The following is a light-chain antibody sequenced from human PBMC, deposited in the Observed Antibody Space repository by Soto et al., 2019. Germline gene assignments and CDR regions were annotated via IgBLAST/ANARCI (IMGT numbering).Light chain of an antibody. CDR3: SSYTASRTWF. J-gene: IGLJ1*01. Sequence: QSVLTQPASVSGSPGQSITISCTGTSSDVGGYNYVSWYQHHPGKAPKLMIFDVSNRPSGVSNRFSGSKSGNTASLTISGLQAEEEADYYCSSYTASRTWFFGTGTRSPS. CDR1: SSDVGGYNY. V-gene: IGLV2-14*03. CDR2: DVS.